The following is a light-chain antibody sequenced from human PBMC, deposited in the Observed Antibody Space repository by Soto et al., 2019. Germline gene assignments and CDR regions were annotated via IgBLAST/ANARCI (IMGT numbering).Light chain of an antibody. CDR3: QQYYDSPLT. Sequence: DIVMTQSPDSLAVSLGERATINCKSSQSVLYSSNNKNYLTWYQQKPGQPPKLLISWASTRESGVPERFSGSGSGTDVSLTISSPQAEDVAVYYCQQYYDSPLTFGGGTKVEIK. CDR2: WAS. V-gene: IGKV4-1*01. CDR1: QSVLYSSNNKNY. J-gene: IGKJ4*01.